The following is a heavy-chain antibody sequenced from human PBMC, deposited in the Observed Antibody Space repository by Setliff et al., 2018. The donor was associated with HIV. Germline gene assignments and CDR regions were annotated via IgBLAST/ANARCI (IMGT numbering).Heavy chain of an antibody. Sequence: PGESLKISCKGSGYSFTNYWICWARQMPGKGLEWMGIIYPGDSDTRYSPSLHGQVTISADKSISSAYVQWSSLKASGTAMYYCARLSVVTATRIYYFDYWGQGTLVTVS. CDR2: IYPGDSDT. CDR3: ARLSVVTATRIYYFDY. CDR1: GYSFTNYW. V-gene: IGHV5-51*01. J-gene: IGHJ4*02. D-gene: IGHD2-21*02.